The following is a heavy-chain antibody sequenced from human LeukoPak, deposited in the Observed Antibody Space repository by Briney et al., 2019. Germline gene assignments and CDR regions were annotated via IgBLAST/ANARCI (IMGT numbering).Heavy chain of an antibody. V-gene: IGHV3-11*04. J-gene: IGHJ4*02. CDR1: GLTFSDYY. CDR3: AIQITMIVVVPYFDY. Sequence: PGGSLRLSCAASGLTFSDYYMTWIRQAPGKGLEWVSSISGSGTTTYSADSVRGRFTVSRDNAKNSVFLYMNSLRAEDTAVYYCAIQITMIVVVPYFDYWGQGTLVTVPS. D-gene: IGHD3-22*01. CDR2: ISGSGTTT.